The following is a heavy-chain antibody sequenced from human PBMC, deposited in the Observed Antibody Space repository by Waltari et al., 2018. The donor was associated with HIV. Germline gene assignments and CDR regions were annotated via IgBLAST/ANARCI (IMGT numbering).Heavy chain of an antibody. CDR2: ISAHNGNT. D-gene: IGHD3-22*01. CDR1: GHTVTSYG. J-gene: IGHJ4*02. Sequence: QVQRVSSGPEVKQPRASVKFSCKASGHTVTSYGFTWVRQAPGQGLEWMRWISAHNGNTNYAQKFQGKVTMTTDTSTSTAYMELRSLRSDDTAVYYCARSPPQYDSSGYYCDYWGQGTLVTVSS. V-gene: IGHV1-18*04. CDR3: ARSPPQYDSSGYYCDY.